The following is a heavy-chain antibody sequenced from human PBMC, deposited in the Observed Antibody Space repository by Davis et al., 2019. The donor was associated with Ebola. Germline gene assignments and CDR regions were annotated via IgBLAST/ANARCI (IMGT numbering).Heavy chain of an antibody. CDR3: TRHGTTREDYYMDV. Sequence: GESLKISCAASGFTFSGSAMHWVRQASGKGLEWVGRIRSKANSYATAYAASVKGRFTISRDDSKNTAYLQMNSLKTEDTAVYYCTRHGTTREDYYMDVWGKGTTVTVSS. CDR2: IRSKANSYAT. D-gene: IGHD1-7*01. J-gene: IGHJ6*03. CDR1: GFTFSGSA. V-gene: IGHV3-73*01.